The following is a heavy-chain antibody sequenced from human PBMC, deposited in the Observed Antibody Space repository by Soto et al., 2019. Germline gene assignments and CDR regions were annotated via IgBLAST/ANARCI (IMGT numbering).Heavy chain of an antibody. CDR3: TRLTGYYDFWSGLSNSEVHGMDV. V-gene: IGHV3-49*03. J-gene: IGHJ6*02. CDR1: GFTFGDYA. D-gene: IGHD3-3*01. Sequence: PGGSLRLSCTASGFTFGDYAMSWFRQAPGKGLEWVGFIRSKAYGGTTEYAASVKGRFTISRDDSKSIAYLQMNSLKTEDTAVYYCTRLTGYYDFWSGLSNSEVHGMDVWGQGTTVTVSS. CDR2: IRSKAYGGTT.